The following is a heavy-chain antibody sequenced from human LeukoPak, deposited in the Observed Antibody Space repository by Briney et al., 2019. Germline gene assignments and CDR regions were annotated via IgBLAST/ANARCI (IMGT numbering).Heavy chain of an antibody. Sequence: SETLSLTCTVSGASISNDYWNWIRQFPEKGLEWIGYVSSRGATNYNPSLRSRVTISGDTSKNQFSLRLTSVSAADTAMYFCARDEGNYYGMAFDFWGQGILVTVSS. J-gene: IGHJ4*02. CDR1: GASISNDY. V-gene: IGHV4-59*01. CDR2: VSSRGAT. CDR3: ARDEGNYYGMAFDF. D-gene: IGHD3-10*01.